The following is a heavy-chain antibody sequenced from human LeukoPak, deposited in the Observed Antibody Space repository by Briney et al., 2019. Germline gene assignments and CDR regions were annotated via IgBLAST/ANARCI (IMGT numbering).Heavy chain of an antibody. CDR3: ARVDYYLYMDV. CDR1: GFTFSSYS. CDR2: ISSTSSTI. Sequence: PGGSLRLSCAASGFTFSSYSMNWVRQAPGKGLEWVSYISSTSSTIYYADSVKGRFTIYRDNAKNSLYLQMNSLRAEDTAVYYCARVDYYLYMDVWGKGTTVTASS. V-gene: IGHV3-48*01. J-gene: IGHJ6*03.